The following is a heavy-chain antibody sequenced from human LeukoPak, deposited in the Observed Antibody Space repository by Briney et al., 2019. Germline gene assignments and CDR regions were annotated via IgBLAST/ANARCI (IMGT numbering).Heavy chain of an antibody. CDR1: GFTFSSYW. J-gene: IGHJ6*03. V-gene: IGHV3-7*01. D-gene: IGHD2-2*01. Sequence: GGSLRLSCAASGFTFSSYWMSWVRQAPGKGLEWVANIKQDGSEKYYVDSVKGRFTISRDNAKNSLYLQMNSLRAEDTAVYYCARDQEDIVVVPAASAKYYYYYYMDVWGKGTTVTISS. CDR2: IKQDGSEK. CDR3: ARDQEDIVVVPAASAKYYYYYYMDV.